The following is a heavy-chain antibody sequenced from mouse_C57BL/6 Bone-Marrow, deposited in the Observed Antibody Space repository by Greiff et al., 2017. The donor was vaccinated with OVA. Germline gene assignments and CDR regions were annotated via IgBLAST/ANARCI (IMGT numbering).Heavy chain of an antibody. CDR2: IYPGGGYT. D-gene: IGHD2-5*01. V-gene: IGHV1-63*01. J-gene: IGHJ2*01. Sequence: VKVVESGAELVRPGTSVKMSCKASGYTFTNYWIGWAKQRPGHGLEWIGDIYPGGGYTNYNEKFKGKATLTADKSSSTAYMQFSSLTSEDSAIYYCARRDSNYLYYFDYWGQGTTLTVSS. CDR3: ARRDSNYLYYFDY. CDR1: GYTFTNYW.